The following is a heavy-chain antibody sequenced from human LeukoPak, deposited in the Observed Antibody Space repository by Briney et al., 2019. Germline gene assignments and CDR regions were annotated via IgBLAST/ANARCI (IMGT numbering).Heavy chain of an antibody. CDR2: INHSGST. V-gene: IGHV4-34*01. D-gene: IGHD3-22*01. Sequence: SETLSLTCAVYGGSFSGYYWSWIRQPPGKGLEWIGEINHSGSTNYNPSLKSRVTISVDTSKNQFSLKLSSVTAADTAVYYCARAPLLLPDYWSQGTLVTVSS. J-gene: IGHJ4*02. CDR1: GGSFSGYY. CDR3: ARAPLLLPDY.